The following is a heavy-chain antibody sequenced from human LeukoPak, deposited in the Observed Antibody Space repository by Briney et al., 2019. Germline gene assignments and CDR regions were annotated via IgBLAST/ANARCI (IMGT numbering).Heavy chain of an antibody. V-gene: IGHV4-59*08. Sequence: SETLSLTCTVSGGSISSYFWSWIRQPPGKGLEWIGHIYYSGSTNYNPSLKSRVTISVDTSKNQFSLKLSSVTAADTAVYYCARRVIPNSFDPWGQGTLVTVSS. D-gene: IGHD3-22*01. CDR1: GGSISSYF. CDR2: IYYSGST. J-gene: IGHJ5*02. CDR3: ARRVIPNSFDP.